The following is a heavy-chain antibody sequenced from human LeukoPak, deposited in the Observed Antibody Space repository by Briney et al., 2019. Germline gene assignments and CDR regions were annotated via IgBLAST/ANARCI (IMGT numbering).Heavy chain of an antibody. J-gene: IGHJ4*02. CDR2: IKQDGSEK. Sequence: QPGGSLGLSCAAPGITFSTYWMSWVRQAPGKGLEWVANIKQDGSEKYYVDSVKGRFTISRDNAKNSLYLQMNSLRAEDTAVYYCASVAWIQLGACFDYWGQGTLVTVSS. CDR3: ASVAWIQLGACFDY. D-gene: IGHD5-18*01. V-gene: IGHV3-7*01. CDR1: GITFSTYW.